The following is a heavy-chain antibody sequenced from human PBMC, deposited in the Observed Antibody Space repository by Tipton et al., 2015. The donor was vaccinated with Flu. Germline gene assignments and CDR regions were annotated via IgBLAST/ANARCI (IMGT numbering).Heavy chain of an antibody. Sequence: SLRLSCAASGFTFSSYWMHWVRQAPGKGLVWVSRINSDGNITSHADSVKGRFTISRDNAKNTLYLQMNSLRAEDTAVYYCAREKDSSGSEYFQHWGQGTLVTVSS. V-gene: IGHV3-74*01. D-gene: IGHD6-19*01. CDR3: AREKDSSGSEYFQH. CDR2: INSDGNIT. CDR1: GFTFSSYW. J-gene: IGHJ1*01.